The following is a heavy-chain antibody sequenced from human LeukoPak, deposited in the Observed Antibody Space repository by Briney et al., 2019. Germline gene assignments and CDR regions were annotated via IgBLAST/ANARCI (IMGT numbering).Heavy chain of an antibody. CDR1: GYTFTGYY. CDR2: INPNSGGT. V-gene: IGHV1-2*02. J-gene: IGHJ4*02. Sequence: AASVKVSCKASGYTFTGYYMHWVRQAPGQGLEWMGWINPNSGGTNYAQKFQGRVTMTRDTSISTAYMELSRLRSDDTAVYYCAKGAEVYSSASSGDYWGQGTLVTVSS. D-gene: IGHD6-19*01. CDR3: AKGAEVYSSASSGDY.